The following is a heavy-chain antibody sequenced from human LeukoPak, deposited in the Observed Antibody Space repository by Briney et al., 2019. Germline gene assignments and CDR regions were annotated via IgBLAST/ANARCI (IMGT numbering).Heavy chain of an antibody. D-gene: IGHD3-3*01. J-gene: IGHJ6*03. CDR3: ARYSSYDFWSGYPISYYYYYYMDL. V-gene: IGHV4-59*01. CDR1: GGSISSYY. CDR2: IYYSGST. Sequence: SETLSLTCTVSGGSISSYYWSWIRQPPGKGLEWIGYIYYSGSTNYNPSLKSRVTISVDTSKNQFSLKLSSVTAADTAVYYCARYSSYDFWSGYPISYYYYYYMDLWGQGTTVTISS.